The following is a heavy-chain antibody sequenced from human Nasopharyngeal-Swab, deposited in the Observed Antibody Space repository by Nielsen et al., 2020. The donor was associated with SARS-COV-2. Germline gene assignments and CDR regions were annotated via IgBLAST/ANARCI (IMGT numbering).Heavy chain of an antibody. CDR1: GFSFSGCS. Sequence: GGSLRLSCAASGFSFSGCSMNWVRQAPGKGLEWVSYISSGSRTISYADSVKGRFTISRDNAKNSLYLQMNSLRDEDTAVYYCAGGSGSYGGAYQYYYAMDVWGQGTTVTVSS. V-gene: IGHV3-48*02. CDR3: AGGSGSYGGAYQYYYAMDV. CDR2: ISSGSRTI. J-gene: IGHJ6*02. D-gene: IGHD6-19*01.